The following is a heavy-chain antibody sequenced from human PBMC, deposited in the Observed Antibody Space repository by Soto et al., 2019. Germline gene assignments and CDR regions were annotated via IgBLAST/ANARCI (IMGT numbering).Heavy chain of an antibody. CDR1: GGSISSGDYY. CDR3: ARDGHIVVVPAAQYGMDV. V-gene: IGHV4-30-4*01. CDR2: IYYSGST. D-gene: IGHD2-2*01. Sequence: SETLSLTCTVSGGSISSGDYYWSWIRQPPGKGLEWIGYIYYSGSTYYNPSLKSRVTISVDTSKNQFSLKLSSVTAADTAVYYCARDGHIVVVPAAQYGMDVWGQGTTATVSS. J-gene: IGHJ6*02.